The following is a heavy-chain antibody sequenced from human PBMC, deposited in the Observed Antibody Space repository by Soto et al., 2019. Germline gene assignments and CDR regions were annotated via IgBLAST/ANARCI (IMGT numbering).Heavy chain of an antibody. CDR1: GGSISSYY. CDR2: IYYSGST. V-gene: IGHV4-59*01. J-gene: IGHJ4*02. CDR3: ARARYYGGYPYYFDY. D-gene: IGHD4-17*01. Sequence: SETLSLTCTVSGGSISSYYWSWIRQPPGKGLEWIGYIYYSGSTNYNPSLKSRVTISVGTSKNQFSLKLSSVTAADTAVYYCARARYYGGYPYYFDYWGQGTLVTVSS.